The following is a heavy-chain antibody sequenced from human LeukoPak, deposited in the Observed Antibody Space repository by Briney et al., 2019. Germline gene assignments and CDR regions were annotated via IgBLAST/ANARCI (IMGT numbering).Heavy chain of an antibody. CDR2: IYYSGSA. V-gene: IGHV4-59*01. Sequence: SETLSLTCTASGGSISSYYWSWIRQPPGKGLEWIGDIYYSGSANYNPSLKSRVTISADTSKNQFSLNLSSVTAADTAVYYCASRKLGNDYWGQGTLVTVSS. CDR1: GGSISSYY. J-gene: IGHJ4*02. CDR3: ASRKLGNDY. D-gene: IGHD7-27*01.